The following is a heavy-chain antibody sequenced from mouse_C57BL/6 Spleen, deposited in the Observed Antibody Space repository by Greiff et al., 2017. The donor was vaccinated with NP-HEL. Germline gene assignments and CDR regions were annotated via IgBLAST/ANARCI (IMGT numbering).Heavy chain of an antibody. Sequence: VQLQESGPELVKPGASVKLSCKASGYTFTSYDINWVKQRPGQGLEWIGWIYPRDGSTKYHEKFKGKATLTVDTSSSTAYMELHSLTSEDSAVYFCARRGDGYAAWFAYWGQGTLVTVSA. D-gene: IGHD2-2*01. CDR1: GYTFTSYD. J-gene: IGHJ3*01. CDR3: ARRGDGYAAWFAY. CDR2: IYPRDGST. V-gene: IGHV1-85*01.